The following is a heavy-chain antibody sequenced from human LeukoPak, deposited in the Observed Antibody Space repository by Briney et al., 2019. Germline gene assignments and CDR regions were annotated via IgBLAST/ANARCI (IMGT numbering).Heavy chain of an antibody. CDR1: GFTFSSYA. Sequence: GGSLRLSCAASGFTFSSYAMHWVRQAPGKGLEWVSVIYSGGSTYYADSVKGRFTISRDNSKNTLYLQMNSLRAEDTAVYYCASRYSGSSKFYYYGMDVWGQGTTVTVSS. V-gene: IGHV3-66*01. J-gene: IGHJ6*02. CDR3: ASRYSGSSKFYYYGMDV. D-gene: IGHD1-26*01. CDR2: IYSGGST.